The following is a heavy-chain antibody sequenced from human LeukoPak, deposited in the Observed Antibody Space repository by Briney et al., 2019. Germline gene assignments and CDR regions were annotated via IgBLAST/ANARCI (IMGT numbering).Heavy chain of an antibody. CDR2: ISYDGSNK. CDR3: AKDRRIIVVVPAAINYYYGMDV. J-gene: IGHJ6*04. D-gene: IGHD2-2*01. CDR1: GFTFSSYG. V-gene: IGHV3-30*18. Sequence: PGRSLRLSCAASGFTFSSYGMHWVRQAPGKGLEWVAVISYDGSNKYYADSVKGRFTISRDSSKNTLYLQMNSLRAEDTAVYYCAKDRRIIVVVPAAINYYYGMDVWGKGTTVTVSS.